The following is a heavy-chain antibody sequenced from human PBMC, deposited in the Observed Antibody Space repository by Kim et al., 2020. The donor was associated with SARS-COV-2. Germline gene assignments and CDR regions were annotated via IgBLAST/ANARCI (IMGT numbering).Heavy chain of an antibody. CDR1: GDTVSNNNAA. D-gene: IGHD3-10*01. CDR2: TYYRSKWYT. V-gene: IGHV6-1*01. J-gene: IGHJ4*02. CDR3: ARDHGGLDY. Sequence: SQTLSLTCAISGDTVSNNNAAWNWIRQSPSRGLGWLGRTYYRSKWYTDYAVFVKSRLSINPDTSKNHFSLQLNSVTPEDTAVYYCARDHGGLDYWGQGALVTVSS.